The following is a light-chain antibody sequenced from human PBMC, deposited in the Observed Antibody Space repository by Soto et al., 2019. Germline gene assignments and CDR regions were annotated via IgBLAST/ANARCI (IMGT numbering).Light chain of an antibody. V-gene: IGKV1-33*01. CDR1: QDISNF. CDR3: QQYDNLLT. J-gene: IGKJ3*01. CDR2: DAS. Sequence: DLQMTQSPSSLSASVGDRVTITCQASQDISNFLNWYQQKPGKAPKLLIYDASNLETGVPSRFSGSGSGTDFTFTISSLQPEDIATYYCQQYDNLLTFGPGTKVEIK.